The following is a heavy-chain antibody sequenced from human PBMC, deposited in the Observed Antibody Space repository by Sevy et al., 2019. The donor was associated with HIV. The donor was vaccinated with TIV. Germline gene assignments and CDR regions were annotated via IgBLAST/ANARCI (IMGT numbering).Heavy chain of an antibody. CDR3: ARYDYGDYVGYFDP. CDR1: GGTFSSYG. CDR2: IIPIFDTP. Sequence: ASVKVSCKASGGTFSSYGISWVRQAPGQGLEWMGGIIPIFDTPNYVQKFQGRVTISADESTSTAYMELSSLRSEDTAVYYCARYDYGDYVGYFDPWGQGTLVTVSS. V-gene: IGHV1-69*13. D-gene: IGHD4-17*01. J-gene: IGHJ5*02.